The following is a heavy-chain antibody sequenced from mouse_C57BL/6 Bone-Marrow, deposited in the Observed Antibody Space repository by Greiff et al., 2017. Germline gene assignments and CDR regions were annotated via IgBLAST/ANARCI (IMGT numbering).Heavy chain of an antibody. CDR1: GFTFTDYY. V-gene: IGHV7-3*01. CDR3: AIYTLTTVVATKGYAMDY. D-gene: IGHD1-1*01. Sequence: VQLKESGGGLVQPGGSLSLSCAASGFTFTDYYMSWVRQPPGKALEWLGFIRNKANGYTTESSASVKGRFTISRDNSPSILYLQMNALRAEDSATYFCAIYTLTTVVATKGYAMDYWGQGTSVTVSS. CDR2: IRNKANGYTT. J-gene: IGHJ4*01.